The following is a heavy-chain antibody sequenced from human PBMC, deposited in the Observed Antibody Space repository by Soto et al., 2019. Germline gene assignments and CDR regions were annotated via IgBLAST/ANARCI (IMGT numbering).Heavy chain of an antibody. Sequence: ASVKVSCKAFGYTFTSYDINWVRQATGQGLEWMGWMNPNSGNTGYAQKFQGRVTMTRNTSISTAYMELSSLRSEDTAVYYCARGNWNYGGPAFDSWGQGTMVTVSS. D-gene: IGHD1-7*01. CDR2: MNPNSGNT. CDR3: ARGNWNYGGPAFDS. J-gene: IGHJ3*02. CDR1: GYTFTSYD. V-gene: IGHV1-8*01.